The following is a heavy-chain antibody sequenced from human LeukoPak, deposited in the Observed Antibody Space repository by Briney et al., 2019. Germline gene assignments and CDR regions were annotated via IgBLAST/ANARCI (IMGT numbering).Heavy chain of an antibody. CDR2: INHSGST. CDR3: ARERWELLTHYYYYYMDV. V-gene: IGHV4-34*01. J-gene: IGHJ6*03. CDR1: GGSFSGYY. Sequence: SETLSLTCAVYGGSFSGYYWSWIRQPPGKGLEWIGEINHSGSTNYNPSLKSRVTISVDTSKNQFSLKLSSVTAADTAVYYCARERWELLTHYYYYYMDVWGKGTTVTISS. D-gene: IGHD1-26*01.